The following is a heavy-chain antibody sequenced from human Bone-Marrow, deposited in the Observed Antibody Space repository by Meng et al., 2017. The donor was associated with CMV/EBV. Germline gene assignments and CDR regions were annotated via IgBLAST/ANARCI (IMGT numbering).Heavy chain of an antibody. CDR1: GFIFDDYG. CDR3: AKETRGSIDY. CDR2: ISGSGGST. D-gene: IGHD3-10*01. J-gene: IGHJ4*02. Sequence: GESLKISCAASGFIFDDYGMTWVRQTPGKGLEWVSAISGSGGSTYYADSVKGRFTISRDNSKNTLYLQMNSLRAEDTAVYYCAKETRGSIDYWGQGTLVTVSS. V-gene: IGHV3-23*01.